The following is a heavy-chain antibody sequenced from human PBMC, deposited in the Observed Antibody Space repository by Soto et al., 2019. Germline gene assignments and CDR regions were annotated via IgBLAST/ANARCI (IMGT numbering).Heavy chain of an antibody. CDR1: GFTFSSYA. V-gene: IGHV3-23*01. CDR3: AKDITYYDKLHGMDV. Sequence: PGGSLRLSCAASGFTFSSYAMSWVRQAPGKGLEWVSAISGSGGSTYYADSVKGRFTISRDNSKNTLYLQMNSLRAEDTAVYYCAKDITYYDKLHGMDVWGQGTTVTVSS. CDR2: ISGSGGST. J-gene: IGHJ6*02. D-gene: IGHD3-9*01.